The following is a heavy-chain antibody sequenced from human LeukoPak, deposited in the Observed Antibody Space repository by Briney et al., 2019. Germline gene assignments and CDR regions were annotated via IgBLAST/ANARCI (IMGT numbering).Heavy chain of an antibody. CDR3: ASGSYYFDY. CDR1: GGSIRSYY. CDR2: ISYSGST. D-gene: IGHD1-26*01. V-gene: IGHV4-59*08. Sequence: SETLSLTCTVSGGSIRSYYWSWIRQPPGKALEWIGYISYSGSTKYNPSLKSRATISVDTSKNQFSLKLSSVTAADTAVYYCASGSYYFDYWGQGTLVTVSS. J-gene: IGHJ4*02.